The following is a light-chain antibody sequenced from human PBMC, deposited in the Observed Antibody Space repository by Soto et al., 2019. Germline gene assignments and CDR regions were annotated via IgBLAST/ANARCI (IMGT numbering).Light chain of an antibody. CDR2: DAS. CDR1: QDISNY. CDR3: QQYDNLLFT. Sequence: DIPMTQSPSSLSASVGDRVTITCQASQDISNYLNWYQQKPGKAPKLLIYDASNLETGVPSRFSGSGSGTDFTFTISSLQPEDIATYYCQQYDNLLFTFGPGTKVDFK. J-gene: IGKJ3*01. V-gene: IGKV1-33*01.